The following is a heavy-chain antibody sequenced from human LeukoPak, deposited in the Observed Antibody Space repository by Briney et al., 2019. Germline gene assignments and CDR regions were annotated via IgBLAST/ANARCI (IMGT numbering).Heavy chain of an antibody. V-gene: IGHV4-39*07. D-gene: IGHD3-22*01. CDR3: ARGPFYYDSSGYYGGEGY. Sequence: SQTLSLTCTVSGGSISSSSYYWGWIRQPPGKGLEWIGSKYYSGSTYYNPSLKSRVTISVDTSKNQFSLKLSSVTAADTAVYYCARGPFYYDSSGYYGGEGYWGQGTLVTVSS. CDR1: GGSISSSSYY. CDR2: KYYSGST. J-gene: IGHJ4*02.